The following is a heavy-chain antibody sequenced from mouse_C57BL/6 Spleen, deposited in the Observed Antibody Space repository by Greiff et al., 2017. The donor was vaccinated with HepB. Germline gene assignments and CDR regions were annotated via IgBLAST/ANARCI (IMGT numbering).Heavy chain of an antibody. V-gene: IGHV5-17*01. CDR3: ARGYYYGEFDV. CDR2: ISSGSSTI. J-gene: IGHJ1*03. Sequence: EVKLVESGGGLVKPGGSLKLSCAASGFTFSDYGMHWVRQAPEKGLEWVAYISSGSSTIYYADTVKGRFTISRDNAKNTLFLQMTSVRSEDTAMYYCARGYYYGEFDVWGTGTTVTVSS. CDR1: GFTFSDYG. D-gene: IGHD1-1*01.